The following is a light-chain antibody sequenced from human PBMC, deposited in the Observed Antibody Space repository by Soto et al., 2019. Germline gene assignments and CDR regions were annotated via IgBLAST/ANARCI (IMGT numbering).Light chain of an antibody. Sequence: AIQVTQSPSSLSASVGDRVTITCRASQDIRGALAWYQQKPGKAPNLLIYDVSTLESGVPSRFSGSGSGTEFTLTISSLQPEDFGTFYCQQFNSYPFTFGHGTRLEIK. V-gene: IGKV1-13*02. J-gene: IGKJ5*01. CDR2: DVS. CDR1: QDIRGA. CDR3: QQFNSYPFT.